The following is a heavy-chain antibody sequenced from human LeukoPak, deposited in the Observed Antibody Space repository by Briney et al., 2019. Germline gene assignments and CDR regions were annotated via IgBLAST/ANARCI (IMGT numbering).Heavy chain of an antibody. J-gene: IGHJ4*02. CDR1: GGSISSTSYY. Sequence: SETLSLTCSVSGGSISSTSYYWSWIRQPPGKGLEWIGEINHSGSTNYNPSLKSRVTISVDTSKNQFSLKLSSVTAADTAVYYCARGGKLWSTDYWGQGTLVTVSS. CDR3: ARGGKLWSTDY. CDR2: INHSGST. V-gene: IGHV4-39*07. D-gene: IGHD5-18*01.